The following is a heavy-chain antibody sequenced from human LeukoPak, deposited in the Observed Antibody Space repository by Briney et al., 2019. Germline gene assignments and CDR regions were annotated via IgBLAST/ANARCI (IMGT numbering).Heavy chain of an antibody. Sequence: GGSLRLSGAASGFTFSSYWMSWVRQAPGKGLEWVANIKQDGSEKYYVDSVKGRFTISRDNAKNSLYLQMNSLRAEDTAVYYCARGLLGRAFDYWGQGTLVTVSS. J-gene: IGHJ4*02. D-gene: IGHD2-15*01. CDR1: GFTFSSYW. CDR2: IKQDGSEK. V-gene: IGHV3-7*03. CDR3: ARGLLGRAFDY.